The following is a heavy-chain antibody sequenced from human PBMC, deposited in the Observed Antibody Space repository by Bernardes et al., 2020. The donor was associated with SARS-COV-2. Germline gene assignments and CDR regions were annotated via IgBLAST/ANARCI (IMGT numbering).Heavy chain of an antibody. V-gene: IGHV3-74*01. J-gene: IGHJ4*02. Sequence: GSLRLPCAASGFTFRNYWMHWVRQVPGKGLVWVSRIKTDGSSTNYADSVKGRFTISRDNAKNTLYLQMNSLRVEDTAVYYCARGALSGTYGVGDYWGQGTLVTVSS. CDR1: GFTFRNYW. D-gene: IGHD1-26*01. CDR3: ARGALSGTYGVGDY. CDR2: IKTDGSST.